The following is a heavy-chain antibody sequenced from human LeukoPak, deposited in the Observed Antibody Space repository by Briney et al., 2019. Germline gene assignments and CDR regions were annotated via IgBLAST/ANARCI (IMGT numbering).Heavy chain of an antibody. CDR1: GFTVSSNY. J-gene: IGHJ4*02. V-gene: IGHV3-66*01. D-gene: IGHD3-16*01. Sequence: GGSLRLSCAASGFTVSSNYMSWVRQAPGKGLECVSVIYSGGSTYYADSVKGRFTISRDNSKNTLYLQMNSLRVEDTAVYYCARESQGGGRFDYWGQGTLVTVSS. CDR2: IYSGGST. CDR3: ARESQGGGRFDY.